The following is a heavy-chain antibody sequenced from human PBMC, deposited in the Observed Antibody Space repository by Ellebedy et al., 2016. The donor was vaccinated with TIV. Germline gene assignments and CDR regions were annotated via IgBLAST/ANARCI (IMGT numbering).Heavy chain of an antibody. Sequence: SVKVSCKASGGTFSSYAISWVRQAPGQGLEWMGGIIPILGIANYAQKFQGRVTITEDKSTSTAYMELSSLRSEDTAVYYCARESTSLGGKRYFDYWGQGTLVTVSS. D-gene: IGHD4-23*01. CDR1: GGTFSSYA. CDR3: ARESTSLGGKRYFDY. J-gene: IGHJ4*02. CDR2: IIPILGIA. V-gene: IGHV1-69*10.